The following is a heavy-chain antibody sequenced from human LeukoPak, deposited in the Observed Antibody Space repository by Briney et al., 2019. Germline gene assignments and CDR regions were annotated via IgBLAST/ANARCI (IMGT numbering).Heavy chain of an antibody. J-gene: IGHJ4*02. CDR3: ARVTQFWLTGYYFDY. CDR2: IYYSGST. Sequence: PSETLSLTCTVSGGSISSYYWTWIRQPPGKGLEWLGYIYYSGSTNYNPSLKSRVTISLDTSRNQFSLRLTSVTAADTAVYYCARVTQFWLTGYYFDYWGQGTLITVSS. CDR1: GGSISSYY. D-gene: IGHD3-9*01. V-gene: IGHV4-59*01.